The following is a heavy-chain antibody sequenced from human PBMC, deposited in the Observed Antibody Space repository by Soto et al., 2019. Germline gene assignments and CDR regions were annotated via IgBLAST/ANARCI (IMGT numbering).Heavy chain of an antibody. Sequence: QVQLQESGPGLVKPSETLSLTCTVSGGSVSSGSYYWSWIRQPPGRGLEWIGYVYNSGSTNYNPSLKSRVSISVDTSKNQFSLKLSSVIAADTAVYYCARGRPSVDYWGQGTLVTVSS. CDR1: GGSVSSGSYY. V-gene: IGHV4-61*01. CDR3: ARGRPSVDY. D-gene: IGHD6-19*01. J-gene: IGHJ4*02. CDR2: VYNSGST.